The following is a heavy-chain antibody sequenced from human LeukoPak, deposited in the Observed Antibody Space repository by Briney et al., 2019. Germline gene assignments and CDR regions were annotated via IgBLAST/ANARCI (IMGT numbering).Heavy chain of an antibody. CDR1: GGSFSGYY. V-gene: IGHV4-34*01. D-gene: IGHD5-18*01. CDR2: INHSGST. J-gene: IGHJ4*02. Sequence: SETLSLTCAVYGGSFSGYYWSWIRQPPGKGLEWIGEINHSGSTNYNPSLKSRVTISVDTYKNQFSLKLSSVTAADTAVYYCAGSPGYSYGYFDYWGQGTLVTVSS. CDR3: AGSPGYSYGYFDY.